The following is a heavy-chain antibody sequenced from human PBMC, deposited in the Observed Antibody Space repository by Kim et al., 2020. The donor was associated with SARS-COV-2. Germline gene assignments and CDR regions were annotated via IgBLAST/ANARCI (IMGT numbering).Heavy chain of an antibody. CDR1: GFTFGDYA. D-gene: IGHD6-13*01. J-gene: IGHJ4*02. V-gene: IGHV3-9*01. Sequence: GGSLRLSCAASGFTFGDYAMHWVRQAPGKGLEWVSGISWNSGSIGYADSVKGRFTISRDNAKNSLYLQMNSLRAEDTALYYCAKGEGSSWPLYYFDYWGQGTLVTVSS. CDR3: AKGEGSSWPLYYFDY. CDR2: ISWNSGSI.